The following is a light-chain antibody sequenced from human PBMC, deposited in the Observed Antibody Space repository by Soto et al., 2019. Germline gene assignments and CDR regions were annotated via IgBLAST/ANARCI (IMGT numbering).Light chain of an antibody. CDR2: EVS. Sequence: QSALTQPASVSGSPGQSITISCTGTNSDVGAYDYVSWYQQHPGKAPKLMIYEVSNRPSGVSNRFSGSKSGNTASLTISGLQAADEAAYYCSSYTTSSTWVFGGGTKL. J-gene: IGLJ3*02. V-gene: IGLV2-14*01. CDR1: NSDVGAYDY. CDR3: SSYTTSSTWV.